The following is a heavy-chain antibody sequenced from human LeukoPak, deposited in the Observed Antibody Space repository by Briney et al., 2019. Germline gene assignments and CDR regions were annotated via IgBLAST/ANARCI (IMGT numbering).Heavy chain of an antibody. CDR1: GGSISGYY. Sequence: SEAVSLTCTVSGGSISGYYWSWIRQPAGKGLEWIGHIYSSENTNYNPSLRGRVTMSVDTSKNQFSLKLSSVTAADTAVYYCARGSIKKWLVPGSLDYWGQGTLVTVSS. CDR3: ARGSIKKWLVPGSLDY. V-gene: IGHV4-4*07. CDR2: IYSSENT. D-gene: IGHD6-19*01. J-gene: IGHJ4*02.